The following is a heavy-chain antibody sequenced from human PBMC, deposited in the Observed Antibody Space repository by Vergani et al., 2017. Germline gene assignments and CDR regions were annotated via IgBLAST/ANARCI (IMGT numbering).Heavy chain of an antibody. J-gene: IGHJ6*02. V-gene: IGHV1-69*18. D-gene: IGHD4-17*01. CDR3: ARPTVTTPPTDYYGMDV. CDR2: IIPIFGTA. CDR1: GGTFSSYA. Sequence: QVQLVQSGAEVKKPGSSVKVSCKASGGTFSSYAISWVRQAPGQGLEWMGRIIPIFGTAHYAQKFQGRVTITADESTSTAYMELSSLRSEDTAVYYCARPTVTTPPTDYYGMDVWGQGTTVTVSS.